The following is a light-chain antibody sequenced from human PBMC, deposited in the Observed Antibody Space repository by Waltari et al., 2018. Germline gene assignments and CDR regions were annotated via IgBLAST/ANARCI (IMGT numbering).Light chain of an antibody. CDR3: YSTDSSGDHGV. CDR1: ALPDTY. V-gene: IGLV3-10*01. J-gene: IGLJ3*02. Sequence: SYDLTQQPSVSVSPGQTARITCSGDALPDTYVYWYQQQSGQAPVLVIFEDTKRPSGIPEGFSGSRSGTTATLTISGAQVEDEADYYCYSTDSSGDHGVFGGGTKLTVL. CDR2: EDT.